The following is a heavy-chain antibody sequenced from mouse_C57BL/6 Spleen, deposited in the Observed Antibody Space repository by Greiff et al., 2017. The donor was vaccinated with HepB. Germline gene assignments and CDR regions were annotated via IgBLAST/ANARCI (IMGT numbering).Heavy chain of an antibody. CDR1: GYTFTDYE. CDR2: IDPETGGT. D-gene: IGHD2-4*01. V-gene: IGHV1-15*01. CDR3: TRKGSTMITTRYYFDY. J-gene: IGHJ2*01. Sequence: QVQLQQSGAELVRPGASVTLSCKASGYTFTDYEMHWVKQTPVHGLEWIGAIDPETGGTAYNQKFKGKAILTADKSSSTAYMELRSLTSEDSAVYYCTRKGSTMITTRYYFDYWGQGTTLTVSS.